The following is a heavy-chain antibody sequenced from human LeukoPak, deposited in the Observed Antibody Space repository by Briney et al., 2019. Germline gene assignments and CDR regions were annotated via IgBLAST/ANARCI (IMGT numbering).Heavy chain of an antibody. CDR2: IYYSGST. J-gene: IGHJ3*02. CDR1: GGSISSGDYS. V-gene: IGHV4-30-4*01. CDR3: ASDSSGSNAFDI. D-gene: IGHD3-22*01. Sequence: SETLSLTCTVSGGSISSGDYSWSWIRQPPGKGLEWIGYIYYSGSTYYNPSLKSRVTISVDTSKNQFSLKLSSVTAADTAVYYCASDSSGSNAFDIWGQGTMVTVSS.